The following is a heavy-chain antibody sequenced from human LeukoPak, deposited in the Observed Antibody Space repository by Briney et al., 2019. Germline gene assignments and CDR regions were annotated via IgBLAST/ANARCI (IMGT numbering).Heavy chain of an antibody. CDR2: SSSSGSTI. D-gene: IGHD3/OR15-3a*01. J-gene: IGHJ4*02. V-gene: IGHV3-11*01. Sequence: AGSLRLSCADSGFTLSGYYMSWIRQAPGKGLEWVSYSSSSGSTIYYADSVKGRFAISRDNAKNSLYLQMNSLRAEDTAVYYCARRRDFIDYWGQGTLVTVSS. CDR3: ARRRDFIDY. CDR1: GFTLSGYY.